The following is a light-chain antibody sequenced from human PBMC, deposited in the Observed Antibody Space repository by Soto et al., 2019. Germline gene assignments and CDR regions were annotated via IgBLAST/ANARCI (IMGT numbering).Light chain of an antibody. V-gene: IGKV1-5*01. Sequence: DIQMTQSPSTLSASLGDRVTITCRAGQSISSWLAWYQQKPGKAPKLLIYDASSLESGVPSRFRGSGSGTEFTLTISSLQPDDFETYYCQQYNSYSKTFGQGTKVDIK. CDR1: QSISSW. CDR2: DAS. CDR3: QQYNSYSKT. J-gene: IGKJ1*01.